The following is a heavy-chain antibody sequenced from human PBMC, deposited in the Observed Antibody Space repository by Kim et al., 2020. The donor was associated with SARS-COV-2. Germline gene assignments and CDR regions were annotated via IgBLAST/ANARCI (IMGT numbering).Heavy chain of an antibody. Sequence: GGSLRLSCEVSGFTFNTEWMQWVRQVPGKGLVWVARDTPDGRNTIYADSVKGRFTTSRDIAKSTMYLQMNNLRAEDTGVYYCVGDRGGLGDTWGRGTRVTVSS. CDR3: VGDRGGLGDT. CDR2: DTPDGRNT. CDR1: GFTFNTEW. D-gene: IGHD3-16*01. J-gene: IGHJ3*02. V-gene: IGHV3-74*01.